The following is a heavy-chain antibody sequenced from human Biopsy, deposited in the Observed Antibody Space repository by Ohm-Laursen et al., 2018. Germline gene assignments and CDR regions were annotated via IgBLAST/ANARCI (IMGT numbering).Heavy chain of an antibody. CDR3: ARDSGGGDSINGWYDALDL. J-gene: IGHJ3*01. CDR1: GFTFSHYW. V-gene: IGHV3-7*01. CDR2: INKDGSVT. D-gene: IGHD2-8*01. Sequence: SLRLSCTASGFTFSHYWMTWVRQSPGKGLEWVANINKDGSVTNYLDSVKGRFAVSRDNAKNSAYLQMNSLRTEDTAIYYCARDSGGGDSINGWYDALDLWGRGTTVIVSS.